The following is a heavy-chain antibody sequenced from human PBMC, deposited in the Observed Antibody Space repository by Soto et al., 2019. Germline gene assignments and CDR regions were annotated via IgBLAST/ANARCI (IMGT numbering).Heavy chain of an antibody. D-gene: IGHD2-8*01. Sequence: GGSLRLSCTASGFTFGGYAMSWVRQAPGKGQEWVGFIRSKAYGGTTEYAASVKGRFTISRDDSKSIAYLQMNSLKTEDTAVYYCTAGKLYPSLDFDYWGQGTLVTVSS. CDR1: GFTFGGYA. CDR3: TAGKLYPSLDFDY. J-gene: IGHJ4*02. V-gene: IGHV3-49*04. CDR2: IRSKAYGGTT.